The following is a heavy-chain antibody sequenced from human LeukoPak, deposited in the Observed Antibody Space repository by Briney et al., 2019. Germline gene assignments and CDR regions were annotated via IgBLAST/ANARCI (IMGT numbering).Heavy chain of an antibody. CDR1: GFTFTSYW. V-gene: IGHV3-7*01. D-gene: IGHD3-22*01. J-gene: IGHJ4*02. Sequence: PGGSLRLSCAASGFTFTSYWMSWVRQAPGEGLEWVANIKQDGSENYYVDSVKGRFTTSRDKAKNSLYLQMNSMRAEDTAVYYCARGSSSSGYYYYFDYWGEGTLVTVSS. CDR2: IKQDGSEN. CDR3: ARGSSSSGYYYYFDY.